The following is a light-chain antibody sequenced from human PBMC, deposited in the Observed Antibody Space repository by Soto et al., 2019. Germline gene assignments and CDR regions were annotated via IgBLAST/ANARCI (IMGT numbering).Light chain of an antibody. CDR3: HHTGNSPPWT. J-gene: IGKJ1*01. Sequence: EIVLTQSPGTLSLSPGERATLSCRTSQGVGRNHFGWSQQKPGQAPRRLMYGAHIRVTGVPDRVTGSGYGTDFTLTISSVEAEDFAVYYCHHTGNSPPWTFGQGTKVEL. V-gene: IGKV3-20*01. CDR2: GAH. CDR1: QGVGRNH.